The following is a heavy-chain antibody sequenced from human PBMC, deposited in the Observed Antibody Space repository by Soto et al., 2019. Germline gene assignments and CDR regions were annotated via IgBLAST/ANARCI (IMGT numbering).Heavy chain of an antibody. J-gene: IGHJ6*02. CDR2: IYYSGST. V-gene: IGHV4-30-4*01. CDR1: GGSISSSDYY. CDR3: ARVPITGTAWGMDV. D-gene: IGHD1-7*01. Sequence: SETLSLTCTVSGGSISSSDYYWSWIRQPPGKGLEWIGNIYYSGSTYYNPSLKSRVTISLDTSKNHFSLKLSSVTAADTAVYYCARVPITGTAWGMDVWGQGTTVTVSS.